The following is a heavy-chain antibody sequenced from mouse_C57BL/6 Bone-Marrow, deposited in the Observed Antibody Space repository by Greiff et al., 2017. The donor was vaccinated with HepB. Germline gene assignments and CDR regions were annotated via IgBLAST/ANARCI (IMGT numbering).Heavy chain of an antibody. V-gene: IGHV1-74*01. D-gene: IGHD3-2*02. Sequence: VQLQQPGAELVKPGASVKVSCKASGYTFTSYWMHWVKQRPGQGLEWIGRFHPSDSDTNYNQKFKGKATLTVDKSSSTAYMQLSSLTSEDSAVYYCAISPPAQATWFAYWGQGTLVTDSA. J-gene: IGHJ3*01. CDR1: GYTFTSYW. CDR3: AISPPAQATWFAY. CDR2: FHPSDSDT.